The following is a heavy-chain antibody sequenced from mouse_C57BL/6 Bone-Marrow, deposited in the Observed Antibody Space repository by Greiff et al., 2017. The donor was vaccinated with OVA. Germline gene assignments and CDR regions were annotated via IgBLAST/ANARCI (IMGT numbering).Heavy chain of an antibody. CDR3: TTCSYGSRPHY. J-gene: IGHJ2*01. CDR2: IDPENGDT. V-gene: IGHV14-4*01. CDR1: GFNIKDDY. Sequence: DVQLVESGAELVRPGASVKLSCTASGFNIKDDYMHWVKQRPEQGLEWIGWIDPENGDTEYASKFQGKATITADTSSNTAYLQLSSLTSEDTAVYYCTTCSYGSRPHYWGQGTTLTVSS. D-gene: IGHD1-1*01.